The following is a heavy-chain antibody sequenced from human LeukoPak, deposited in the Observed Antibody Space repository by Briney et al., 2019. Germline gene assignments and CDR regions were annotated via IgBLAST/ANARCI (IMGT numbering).Heavy chain of an antibody. CDR2: ISSSSSYI. Sequence: PGGSLRLSCAASGFTYSSYSMNWVRQAPGKGLEWVSSISSSSSYIYYADSVKGRFTISRDNAKNSLYLQMNSLRAEDTAVYYCARAFITPYKNWFDPWGQGTLVTVSS. J-gene: IGHJ5*02. V-gene: IGHV3-21*01. CDR3: ARAFITPYKNWFDP. CDR1: GFTYSSYS. D-gene: IGHD3-22*01.